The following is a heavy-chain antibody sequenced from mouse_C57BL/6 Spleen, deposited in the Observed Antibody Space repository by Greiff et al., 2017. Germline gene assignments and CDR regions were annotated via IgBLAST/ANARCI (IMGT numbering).Heavy chain of an antibody. Sequence: VQLKESGGGLVKPGGSLKLSCAASGFTFSDYGMHWVRQAPEKGLEWVAYISSGSSTIYYADTVKGRFTISRDNAKNTLFLQMTSLRSEDTAMYYCARKSNHWYFDVWGTGTTVTVSS. CDR2: ISSGSSTI. CDR1: GFTFSDYG. V-gene: IGHV5-17*01. J-gene: IGHJ1*03. CDR3: ARKSNHWYFDV. D-gene: IGHD2-5*01.